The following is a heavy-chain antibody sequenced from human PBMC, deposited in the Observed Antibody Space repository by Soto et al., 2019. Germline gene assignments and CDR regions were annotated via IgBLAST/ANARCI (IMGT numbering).Heavy chain of an antibody. Sequence: QVQLVESGGGVVQPGRSLRLSCAASGFTFSSYAMHWVRQAPGKGLEWVAVISYDGSNKYYADSVKGRFTISRDNSKNTLYLQMNSLRAEETAVYYCARRWWLQLGGFDYWGQGTLVTVSS. J-gene: IGHJ4*02. V-gene: IGHV3-30-3*01. CDR1: GFTFSSYA. CDR3: ARRWWLQLGGFDY. CDR2: ISYDGSNK. D-gene: IGHD5-12*01.